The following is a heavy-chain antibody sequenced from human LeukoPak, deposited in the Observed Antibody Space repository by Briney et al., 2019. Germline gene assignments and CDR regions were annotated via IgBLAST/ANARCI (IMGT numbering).Heavy chain of an antibody. CDR2: ISGSGGST. Sequence: GGSLRLSCAASGFTFSSYAMHWVRQAPGKGLEWVSAISGSGGSTYYADSVKGRFTISRDNSKNTLYLQMNSLRAEDTAVYYCAKDPYYDFWSGYFSYFDYWGQGTLVTVSS. J-gene: IGHJ4*02. CDR3: AKDPYYDFWSGYFSYFDY. D-gene: IGHD3-3*01. V-gene: IGHV3-23*01. CDR1: GFTFSSYA.